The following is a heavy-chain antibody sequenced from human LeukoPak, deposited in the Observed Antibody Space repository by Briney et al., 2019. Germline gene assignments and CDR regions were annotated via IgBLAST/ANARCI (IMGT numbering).Heavy chain of an antibody. V-gene: IGHV1-24*01. J-gene: IGHJ4*02. Sequence: ASVKVSCKVSGYTLTELSMHWVRQAPGKGLEWMGGFDPEDGETIYAQKFQGRVTMTEDTSTDTAYMELSSLRSEDTAVYYCATVGSGSYKFDYWGQGTLVTVSS. D-gene: IGHD3-10*01. CDR2: FDPEDGET. CDR1: GYTLTELS. CDR3: ATVGSGSYKFDY.